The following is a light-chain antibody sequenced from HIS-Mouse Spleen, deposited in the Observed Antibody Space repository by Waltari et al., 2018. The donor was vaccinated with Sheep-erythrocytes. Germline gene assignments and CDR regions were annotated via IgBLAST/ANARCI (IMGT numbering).Light chain of an antibody. CDR1: SSDVGGYNY. Sequence: QSALTQPRSVSGSPGQSVTIPCTGTSSDVGGYNYVSWYHQNPGKAPKLMIYYVSKRPSGVPDRFSGSKSGNTASLTISGLQAEDEADYYCCSYAGSYNHVFATGTKVTVL. CDR3: CSYAGSYNHV. J-gene: IGLJ1*01. V-gene: IGLV2-11*01. CDR2: YVS.